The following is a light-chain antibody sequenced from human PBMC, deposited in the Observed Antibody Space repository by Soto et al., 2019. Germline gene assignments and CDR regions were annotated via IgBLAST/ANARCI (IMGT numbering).Light chain of an antibody. J-gene: IGLJ2*01. V-gene: IGLV1-51*01. CDR1: SSNVGSNY. Sequence: QSVLTQPPSVSAAPGQKVTISCSGSSSNVGSNYVSWYQQLPGTAPKLLIYDNGKRSSGIPDRFSGSQSGTSATLGITGLQTGDEADYCCGTWDNRLSAVFGGGTKVTVL. CDR3: GTWDNRLSAV. CDR2: DNG.